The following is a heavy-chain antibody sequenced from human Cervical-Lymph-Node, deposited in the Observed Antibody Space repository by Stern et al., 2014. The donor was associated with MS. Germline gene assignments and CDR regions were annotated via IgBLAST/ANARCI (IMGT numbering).Heavy chain of an antibody. D-gene: IGHD1-1*01. CDR1: DLAFSTYW. V-gene: IGHV3-7*03. Sequence: VQLVQSGGGEVQSGGSLRLSCVASDLAFSTYWMNWVSQAPGKGLQWVANTNQAGSEKYYVDSVKGRFTISRDNAKKSLYLQMNNLRSEDTAVYYCANGGTTWNWGQGTLVTVSS. CDR2: TNQAGSEK. CDR3: ANGGTTWN. J-gene: IGHJ4*02.